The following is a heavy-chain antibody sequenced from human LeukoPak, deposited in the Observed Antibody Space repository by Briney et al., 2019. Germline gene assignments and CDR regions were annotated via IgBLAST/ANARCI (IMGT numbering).Heavy chain of an antibody. CDR2: IYSGGST. CDR3: ARGWQKGFFDY. J-gene: IGHJ4*02. Sequence: GGSLRLSCTASGFTFNNYGMHWVRQAPGKGLEWVSVIYSGGSTYYADSVKGRFTISRDNSKNTLYLQMNSLRAEDTAVYYCARGWQKGFFDYWGQGTLVTVSS. V-gene: IGHV3-NL1*01. CDR1: GFTFNNYG.